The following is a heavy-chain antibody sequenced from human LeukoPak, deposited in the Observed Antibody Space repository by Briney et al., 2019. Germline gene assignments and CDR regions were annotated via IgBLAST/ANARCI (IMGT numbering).Heavy chain of an antibody. CDR2: IYSGGST. J-gene: IGHJ4*02. CDR3: ARSVHPAPDYGDYLSDYFDY. D-gene: IGHD4-17*01. CDR1: GFTVSSNY. V-gene: IGHV3-53*01. Sequence: GGSLRLSCAASGFTVSSNYMSWVRQAPGKGLEWVSVIYSGGSTYYADSVKGRFTISRDNSKNTLYLQMNSLRAEDTAVYYCARSVHPAPDYGDYLSDYFDYWGQGTLVTVSS.